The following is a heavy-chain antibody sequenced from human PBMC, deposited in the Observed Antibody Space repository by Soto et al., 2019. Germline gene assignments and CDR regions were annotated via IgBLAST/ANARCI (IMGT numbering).Heavy chain of an antibody. CDR3: ATIKLGSNRLDY. D-gene: IGHD3-10*01. CDR2: IYYSGST. CDR1: GGCISSGDYY. V-gene: IGHV4-30-4*01. Sequence: QVQLQESGPGLVKPSQTLSLTCTVSGGCISSGDYYWSWIRQPPGKGLEWIGYIYYSGSTYYNPSLKSRVTISVDTSKNHFSLKLSSVTAADTAVYYCATIKLGSNRLDYWGQGTLVTVSS. J-gene: IGHJ4*02.